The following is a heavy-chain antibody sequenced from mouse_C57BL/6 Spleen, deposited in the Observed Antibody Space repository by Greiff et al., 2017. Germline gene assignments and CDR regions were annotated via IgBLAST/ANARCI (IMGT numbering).Heavy chain of an antibody. Sequence: QVQLKQSGPGLVAPSQSLSITCTVSGFSLTSYAISWVRQPPGKGLEWLGVIWTGGGTNYNSALKSRLSISKDNSKSQVFLKMNSLQTDDTARYYCARTPDYYGSSSYYFDYWGQGTTLTVSS. CDR2: IWTGGGT. CDR3: ARTPDYYGSSSYYFDY. D-gene: IGHD1-1*01. J-gene: IGHJ2*01. CDR1: GFSLTSYA. V-gene: IGHV2-9-1*01.